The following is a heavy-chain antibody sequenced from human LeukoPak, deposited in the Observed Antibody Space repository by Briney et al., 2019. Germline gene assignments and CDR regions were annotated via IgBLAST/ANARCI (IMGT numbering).Heavy chain of an antibody. CDR3: ARSYPGAAVGATDTPNLDY. D-gene: IGHD1-26*01. CDR1: GYTFTGYY. CDR2: INPNSGGT. Sequence: ASVKVSCKASGYTFTGYYMHWVRQAPGQGLEWMGWINPNSGGTNYAQKFQGRVTMTRDTSISTAYMELSRLRSDDTAVYYCARSYPGAAVGATDTPNLDYWGQGTLVTVSS. V-gene: IGHV1-2*02. J-gene: IGHJ4*02.